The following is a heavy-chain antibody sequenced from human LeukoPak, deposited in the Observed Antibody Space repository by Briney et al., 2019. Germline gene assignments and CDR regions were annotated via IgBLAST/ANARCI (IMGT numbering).Heavy chain of an antibody. D-gene: IGHD4-17*01. Sequence: GGSLRLSCAASGFTFSNYAMSWVRQAPGKGLEWVSAISGSGGSTYYADSVKVRFTISRDNSKNTPFLQINSLGAEDTAVYYCARESPTDYGDYQPFDYWGQRTLVTVSS. V-gene: IGHV3-23*01. CDR2: ISGSGGST. CDR1: GFTFSNYA. J-gene: IGHJ4*02. CDR3: ARESPTDYGDYQPFDY.